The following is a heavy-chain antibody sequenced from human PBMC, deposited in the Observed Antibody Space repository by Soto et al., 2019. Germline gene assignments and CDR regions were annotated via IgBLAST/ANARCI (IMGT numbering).Heavy chain of an antibody. V-gene: IGHV1-2*02. Sequence: XSVKVSNKASGYPFTGYYMHWVRQSPGQGLEWMGWINPNSGGTNYAQKFQCRVTMTRDTSISTAYMELSRLRYDDTAVYYCANHVGVPAATNGYWGQGNLVTV. J-gene: IGHJ4*02. CDR1: GYPFTGYY. CDR3: ANHVGVPAATNGY. CDR2: INPNSGGT. D-gene: IGHD2-2*01.